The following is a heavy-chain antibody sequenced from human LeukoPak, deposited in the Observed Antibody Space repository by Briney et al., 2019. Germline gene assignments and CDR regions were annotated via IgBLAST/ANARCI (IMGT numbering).Heavy chain of an antibody. CDR2: INIDGST. J-gene: IGHJ5*02. CDR3: ARAGGSGWFDP. V-gene: IGHV3-74*01. D-gene: IGHD3-10*01. CDR1: GFTFGNYW. Sequence: GGSLRLSCAASGFTFGNYWMHWVRQAPGKGLVWVSRINIDGSTRYADSVEGRFTISRDNAKNTLYLQMNSLRAEDTAVYYCARAGGSGWFDPWGQGILVTVSS.